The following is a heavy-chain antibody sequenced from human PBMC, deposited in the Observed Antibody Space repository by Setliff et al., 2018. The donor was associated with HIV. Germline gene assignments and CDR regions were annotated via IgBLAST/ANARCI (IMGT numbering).Heavy chain of an antibody. V-gene: IGHV4-59*11. CDR3: AKQPGGHSFFDL. CDR2: IHHSGST. CDR1: GDFRNIQW. J-gene: IGHJ4*02. D-gene: IGHD1-1*01. Sequence: PSETLSLTCTVSGDFRNIQWWTWMRQSPGLGLQWIGSIHHSGSTYYDPSLKNRVTLSVDTSNNQVSLTLTSVTAADTAAYYCAKQPGGHSFFDLWGQGILVTVSS.